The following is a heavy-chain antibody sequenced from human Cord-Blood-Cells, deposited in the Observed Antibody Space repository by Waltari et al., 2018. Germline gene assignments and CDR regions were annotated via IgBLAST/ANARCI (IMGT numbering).Heavy chain of an antibody. D-gene: IGHD5-18*01. CDR1: GYSISSGYY. V-gene: IGHV4-38-2*02. CDR2: IYHSGST. J-gene: IGHJ4*02. CDR3: ARVAVQLSHFDY. Sequence: QVQLQESGPGLVKPPETLSLTRTVSGYSISSGYYWGWLRQPPGKGLEWIGSIYHSGSTYYNPSLKSRVTISVDTSKNQFSLKLSSVTAADTAVYYCARVAVQLSHFDYWGQGTLVTVSS.